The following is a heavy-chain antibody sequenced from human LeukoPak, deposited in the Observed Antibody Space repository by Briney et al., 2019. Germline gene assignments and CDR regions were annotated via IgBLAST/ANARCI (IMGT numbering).Heavy chain of an antibody. Sequence: ASVKVSCKASGYTFTSYGISWVRQAPGQGLEWMGWISAYNGNTNYAQKLQGRVTMTTDTSTSTAYMELRSLRSDDTALNYCARDLYSSGWFGYWGQGTLVTVSS. V-gene: IGHV1-18*01. CDR3: ARDLYSSGWFGY. J-gene: IGHJ4*02. D-gene: IGHD6-19*01. CDR1: GYTFTSYG. CDR2: ISAYNGNT.